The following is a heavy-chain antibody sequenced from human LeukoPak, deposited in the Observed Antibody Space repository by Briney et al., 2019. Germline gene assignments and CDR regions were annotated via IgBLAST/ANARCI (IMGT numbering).Heavy chain of an antibody. CDR2: ISAYNGNT. CDR3: ARDGGGRSITMVRGAVDY. V-gene: IGHV1-18*01. D-gene: IGHD3-10*01. J-gene: IGHJ4*02. CDR1: GYTFTSYG. Sequence: GASVKVSCKASGYTFTSYGISWVRQAPGQGLEWMGWISAYNGNTNYAQKLQGRVTMTTDTSTSTAYMELRSLRSDDTAVYYCARDGGGRSITMVRGAVDYWGQGTLVTVSS.